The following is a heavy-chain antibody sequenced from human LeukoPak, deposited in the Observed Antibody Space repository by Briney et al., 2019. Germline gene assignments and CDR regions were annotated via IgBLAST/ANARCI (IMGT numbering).Heavy chain of an antibody. V-gene: IGHV1-2*02. Sequence: ASVKVSCKASGYTFTGYYMHWVRQAPGQGLEWMGWINPNSGGTNYAQKPQGRVTMTRDTSISTAYMELSRLRSDDTAVYYCARSILEWLLPDYWGQGTLVTVSS. D-gene: IGHD3-3*01. J-gene: IGHJ4*02. CDR2: INPNSGGT. CDR3: ARSILEWLLPDY. CDR1: GYTFTGYY.